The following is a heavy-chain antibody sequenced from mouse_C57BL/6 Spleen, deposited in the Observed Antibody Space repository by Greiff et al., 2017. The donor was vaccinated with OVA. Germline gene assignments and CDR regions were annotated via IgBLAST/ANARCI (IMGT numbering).Heavy chain of an antibody. Sequence: EVQRVESGPELVKPGASVKISCKASGYSFTGYFMNWVKQSHGKSLEWIGRINPYNGDTFYNQKFKGKATLTVDKSSSTAHMELLSLTSEDFAVYYCARGPPYDYDRGYYFDYWGQGTTLTVSS. D-gene: IGHD2-4*01. CDR2: INPYNGDT. CDR1: GYSFTGYF. V-gene: IGHV1-37*01. J-gene: IGHJ2*01. CDR3: ARGPPYDYDRGYYFDY.